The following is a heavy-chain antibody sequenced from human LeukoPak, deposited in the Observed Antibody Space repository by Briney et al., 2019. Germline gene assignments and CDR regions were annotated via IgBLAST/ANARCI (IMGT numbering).Heavy chain of an antibody. CDR3: ASTQRGDYFDY. CDR2: IYSGGST. V-gene: IGHV3-66*01. Sequence: GGSLRLSCAASGFTVSSNYMSWVRRAPGKGLEWVSVIYSGGSTYYADSVKGRFTISRDNSKNTLYLQMNSLRAEDTAVYYCASTQRGDYFDYWGRGTLVTVSS. J-gene: IGHJ4*02. D-gene: IGHD2-15*01. CDR1: GFTVSSNY.